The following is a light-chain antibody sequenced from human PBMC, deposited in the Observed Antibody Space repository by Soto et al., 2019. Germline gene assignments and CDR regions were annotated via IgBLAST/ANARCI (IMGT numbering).Light chain of an antibody. J-gene: IGLJ2*01. V-gene: IGLV2-23*02. CDR3: SSYAGLATYVL. CDR1: NNDVGSYDL. Sequence: HSVLTQPASVSGSPGQSITISCTGTNNDVGSYDLVSWYRQSPGEAPKLIIYDVTKRPSGVSDRFSASKSGNTASLTISGLQAEDEADYYCSSYAGLATYVLFGGGTKLTVL. CDR2: DVT.